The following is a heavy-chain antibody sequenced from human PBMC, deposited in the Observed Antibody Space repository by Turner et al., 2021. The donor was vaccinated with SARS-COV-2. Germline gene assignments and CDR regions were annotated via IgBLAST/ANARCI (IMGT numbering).Heavy chain of an antibody. CDR1: GFTFSSYG. CDR2: IWYDGSNK. D-gene: IGHD6-13*01. J-gene: IGHJ3*02. Sequence: QVQLVESGGGVVQPGRSLRLSCAESGFTFSSYGMHWVRQAPGKGLEWVAVIWYDGSNKYYADSVKGRFTISRDNSKNTLYLQMNSLRAEDTAVYYCARGRADTSSWYGWGAFDIWGQGTMVTISS. V-gene: IGHV3-33*01. CDR3: ARGRADTSSWYGWGAFDI.